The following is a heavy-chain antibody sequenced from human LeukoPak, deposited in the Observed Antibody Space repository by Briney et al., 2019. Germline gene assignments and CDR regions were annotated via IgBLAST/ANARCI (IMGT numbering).Heavy chain of an antibody. CDR3: AKEAGYSYGFDY. D-gene: IGHD5-18*01. CDR1: GFTFSSYG. CDR2: ISYDGSNK. J-gene: IGHJ4*02. V-gene: IGHV3-30*18. Sequence: GRSLRLSCAASGFTFSSYGMHWDRQAPGKGLEWVAVISYDGSNKYYADSVKGRCTISRDESKNTVYLQMNSLRAEDTAVYYCAKEAGYSYGFDYWGQGTLVTVSS.